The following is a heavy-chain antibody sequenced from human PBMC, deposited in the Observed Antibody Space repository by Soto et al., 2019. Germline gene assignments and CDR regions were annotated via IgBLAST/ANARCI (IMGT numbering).Heavy chain of an antibody. CDR3: ARERRNWSDP. Sequence: PSETLSLTCTVSGGSISSSSYYWGWIRQPPGKGLEWIGSIYYSGSTYYNPSLKSRVTISVDTSKNQFSLKLSSVTAADTAVYYCARERRNWSDPWGQETLATVSS. CDR2: IYYSGST. V-gene: IGHV4-39*02. J-gene: IGHJ5*02. CDR1: GGSISSSSYY.